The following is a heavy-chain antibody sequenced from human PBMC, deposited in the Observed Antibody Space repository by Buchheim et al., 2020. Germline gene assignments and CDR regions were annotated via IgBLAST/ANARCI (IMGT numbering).Heavy chain of an antibody. Sequence: EVQLVESGGGLVQPGGSLRLSCAASGFTFSSYWMSWVRQAPGKGLEWVANIKQDGSEKYYVDSVKGRFTISRDNAKNSLYLQMNSLRAEDTAVYYCARDPPLRFLEWSPPYYGMDVWGQGTT. D-gene: IGHD3-3*01. CDR3: ARDPPLRFLEWSPPYYGMDV. CDR1: GFTFSSYW. V-gene: IGHV3-7*01. J-gene: IGHJ6*02. CDR2: IKQDGSEK.